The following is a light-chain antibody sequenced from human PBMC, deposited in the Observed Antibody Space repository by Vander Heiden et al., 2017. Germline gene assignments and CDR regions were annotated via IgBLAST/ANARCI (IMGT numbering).Light chain of an antibody. CDR1: QSISSY. J-gene: IGKJ2*01. CDR2: AAS. V-gene: IGKV1-39*01. Sequence: DIQMTQSPSSLSASVGDRVTITCRASQSISSYLNWYQQKPGKAPKLLIYAASSLQSGVPSRFSGSGYGTDFTLTISSLQPEDVATYYCQQSYSTPRTFGQGKKREIK. CDR3: QQSYSTPRT.